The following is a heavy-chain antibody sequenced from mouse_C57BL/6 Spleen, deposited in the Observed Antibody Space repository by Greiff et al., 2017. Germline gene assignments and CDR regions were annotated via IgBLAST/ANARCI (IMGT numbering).Heavy chain of an antibody. V-gene: IGHV2-9-1*01. CDR1: GFSLTSYA. Sequence: VKLMESGPGLVAPSQSLSITCTVSGFSLTSYAISWVRQPPGKGLEWLGVIWTGGGTNYNSALKSRLSISKDNSKSQVFLKMNSLQTDDTARYYCARNLEGIGYGSSYWYFDVWGTGTTVTVSS. D-gene: IGHD1-1*01. CDR3: ARNLEGIGYGSSYWYFDV. CDR2: IWTGGGT. J-gene: IGHJ1*03.